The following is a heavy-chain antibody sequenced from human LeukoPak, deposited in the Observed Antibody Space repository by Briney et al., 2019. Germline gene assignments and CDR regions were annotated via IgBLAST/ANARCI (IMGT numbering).Heavy chain of an antibody. Sequence: GGSLRLSCAASGFTFSSSWMHWVRQAPGKGLVWVSRINPDGSITSHADSVKGRFTISRDNSKNTLYLQMNSLRAEDTAVYYCARDWGIAVAGTIDYWGQGTLVTVSS. D-gene: IGHD6-19*01. CDR2: INPDGSIT. J-gene: IGHJ4*02. V-gene: IGHV3-74*01. CDR1: GFTFSSSW. CDR3: ARDWGIAVAGTIDY.